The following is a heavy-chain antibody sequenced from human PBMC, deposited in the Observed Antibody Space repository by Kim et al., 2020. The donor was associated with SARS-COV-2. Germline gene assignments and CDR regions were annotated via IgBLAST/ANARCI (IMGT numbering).Heavy chain of an antibody. V-gene: IGHV3-9*01. Sequence: YAESVKGRFTISRDDAKNSLYLQMNSLRAEDTALYYCAKDMEGGWATIDYWGQGTLVTVSS. D-gene: IGHD6-19*01. CDR3: AKDMEGGWATIDY. J-gene: IGHJ4*02.